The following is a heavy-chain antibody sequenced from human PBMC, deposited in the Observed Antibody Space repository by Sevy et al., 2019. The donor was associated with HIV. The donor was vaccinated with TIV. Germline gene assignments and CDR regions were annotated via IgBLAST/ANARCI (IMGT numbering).Heavy chain of an antibody. CDR3: ARNFDY. CDR1: GGSISSGNYL. Sequence: SEILSLTCTVSGGSISSGNYLWSWIRQTPGKGLEWIGTVHYSGRTYYNPSLKSRVTISEDTSKNQFSLNLNSVTAADTAVYFCARNFDYWGQGTLVTVSS. V-gene: IGHV4-39*01. J-gene: IGHJ4*02. CDR2: VHYSGRT.